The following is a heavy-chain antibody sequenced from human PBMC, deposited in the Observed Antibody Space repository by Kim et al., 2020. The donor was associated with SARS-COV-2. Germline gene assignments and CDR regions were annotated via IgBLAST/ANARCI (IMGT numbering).Heavy chain of an antibody. Sequence: SETLSLTCTVSGYSISSGYYWGWIRQPPGKGLEWIGSIYHSGSTYYNPSLKSRVTISVDTSKNQFSLKLSSVTAADTAVYYCATGEGGYRGPRISYYYYGMDVWGQGTTVTVSS. CDR1: GYSISSGYY. D-gene: IGHD5-12*01. CDR3: ATGEGGYRGPRISYYYYGMDV. V-gene: IGHV4-38-2*02. J-gene: IGHJ6*02. CDR2: IYHSGST.